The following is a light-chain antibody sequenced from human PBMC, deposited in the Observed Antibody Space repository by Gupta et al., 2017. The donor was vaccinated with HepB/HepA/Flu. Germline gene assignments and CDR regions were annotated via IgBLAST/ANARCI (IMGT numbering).Light chain of an antibody. V-gene: IGLV3-19*01. CDR2: VTN. CDR1: SLRNYY. J-gene: IGLJ2*01. Sequence: SSDLTQDPAVSVALGQTVRITCQGDSLRNYYASWYQQKAGQAPQLVIYVTNNRPSGIPDRFSGSSSGNTASLTITGAQAEDEADYYCNSRDSSGNHLLFGGGTKLTVL. CDR3: NSRDSSGNHLL.